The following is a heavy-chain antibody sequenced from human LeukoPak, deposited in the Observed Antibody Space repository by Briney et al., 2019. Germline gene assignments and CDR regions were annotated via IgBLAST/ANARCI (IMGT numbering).Heavy chain of an antibody. D-gene: IGHD2-21*02. CDR1: GYTFTSYD. V-gene: IGHV1-8*01. CDR3: ARGGIVVVTARPYYFDY. CDR2: MNPNSGNT. Sequence: ASVKVSCKASGYTFTSYDINWVRQATGQGLEWMGWMNPNSGNTGYAQKFKGRVTMTRKTSISTAYMELSSLRSEDTAAYYCARGGIVVVTARPYYFDYWGQGTLVTVSS. J-gene: IGHJ4*02.